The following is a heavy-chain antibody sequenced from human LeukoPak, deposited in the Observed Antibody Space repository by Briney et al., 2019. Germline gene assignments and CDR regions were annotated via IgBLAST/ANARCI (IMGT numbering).Heavy chain of an antibody. J-gene: IGHJ6*02. V-gene: IGHV1-69*13. D-gene: IGHD3-3*01. Sequence: GASVKVSCKASGGTFSSYAISWVRQAPGQGLEWMGGIIPIFGTANYAQKFQGRVTITADESTSTAYMELSSLRSEDTAVYYCAGERFLEWNEDYYYYGMDVWGQGTTVTVSS. CDR3: AGERFLEWNEDYYYYGMDV. CDR2: IIPIFGTA. CDR1: GGTFSSYA.